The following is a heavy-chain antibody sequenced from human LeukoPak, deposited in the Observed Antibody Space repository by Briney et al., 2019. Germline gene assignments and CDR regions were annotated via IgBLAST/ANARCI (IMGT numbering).Heavy chain of an antibody. CDR2: IYYSGST. D-gene: IGHD3-9*01. CDR1: GGSISSFNYY. Sequence: SETLSLTCTVSGGSISSFNYYGGWIRQPPGKGLEWIGNIYYSGSTYNRPSLKSRVTISVDTSKHTFSLKLTSVTAADTAVYYCARLGYFAFHFDYWGQGTLVTVSS. CDR3: ARLGYFAFHFDY. V-gene: IGHV4-39*01. J-gene: IGHJ4*02.